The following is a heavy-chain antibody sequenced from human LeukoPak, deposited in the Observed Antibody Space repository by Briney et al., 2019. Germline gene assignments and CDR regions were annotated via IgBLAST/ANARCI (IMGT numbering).Heavy chain of an antibody. CDR3: ARGVEEYYYGSGSYYIPNYYYYYYMDV. CDR2: MNPNSDNT. D-gene: IGHD3-10*01. Sequence: ASVKVSCKASGYTFTSYDINWVRQATGQGLEWMGWMNPNSDNTGYAQKFQGRVTMTRNTSISTAYMELSSLRSEDTAVYYCARGVEEYYYGSGSYYIPNYYYYYYMDVWGKGTTVTVSS. J-gene: IGHJ6*03. V-gene: IGHV1-8*01. CDR1: GYTFTSYD.